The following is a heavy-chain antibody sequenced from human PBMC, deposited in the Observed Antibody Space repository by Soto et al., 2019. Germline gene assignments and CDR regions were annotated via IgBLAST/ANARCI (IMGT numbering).Heavy chain of an antibody. V-gene: IGHV4-4*02. CDR3: ARVRYARSGFDQ. CDR2: ISHRGIT. CDR1: GESISRNNW. D-gene: IGHD3-22*01. J-gene: IGHJ4*02. Sequence: QVQLQEAGPGLVRPSGSLSVNCAGSGESISRNNWWSWLRQSPGKGLEWIGEISHRGITNYNPSLKSRVTIAGDKSKHQLSLKLTSVTAADTAVYYFARVRYARSGFDQWGQGTLVSVSS.